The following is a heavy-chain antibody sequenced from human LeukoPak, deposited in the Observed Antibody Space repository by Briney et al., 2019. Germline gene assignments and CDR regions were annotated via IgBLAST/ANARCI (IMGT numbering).Heavy chain of an antibody. CDR1: GGTFSSYA. V-gene: IGHV1-69*13. J-gene: IGHJ4*02. CDR2: IIPIFGTA. CDR3: ARGSSTSKEFDY. D-gene: IGHD2-2*01. Sequence: GASVTVSCTASGGTFSSYAISWVRQAPAQGLEWMGGIIPIFGTANYAQKFQGRVTITADESTSTAYMELSSLRSEDTAVYYCARGSSTSKEFDYWGQGTLVTVSS.